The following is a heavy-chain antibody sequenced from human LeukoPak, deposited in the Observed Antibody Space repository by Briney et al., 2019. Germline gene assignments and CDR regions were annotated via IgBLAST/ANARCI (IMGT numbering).Heavy chain of an antibody. Sequence: GGSLRLSCAASGYIFSRYMMHWVREAPGKGLEWVAVISYDGSNINYVDSVKGRFTISRDNSKNTLYMQMNRLRGEDTAVYYCAKDPKQQWLVPVLYFVYRGQGTLVTVSS. V-gene: IGHV3-30*18. J-gene: IGHJ4*02. CDR1: GYIFSRYM. CDR3: AKDPKQQWLVPVLYFVY. D-gene: IGHD6-19*01. CDR2: ISYDGSNI.